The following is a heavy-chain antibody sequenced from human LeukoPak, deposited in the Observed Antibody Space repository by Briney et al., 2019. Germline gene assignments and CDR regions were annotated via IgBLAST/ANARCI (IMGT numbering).Heavy chain of an antibody. CDR1: GYTFTSYG. Sequence: ASVKVSCKASGYTFTSYGISWVRQAPGQGLEWMGWISAYNGNTNYAQKLQGRVTMTTDTSTSTAYMELGSLRSDDTAVYYCVGVTSTYYFDYWGQGTLVTVSS. CDR2: ISAYNGNT. J-gene: IGHJ4*02. V-gene: IGHV1-18*01. CDR3: VGVTSTYYFDY.